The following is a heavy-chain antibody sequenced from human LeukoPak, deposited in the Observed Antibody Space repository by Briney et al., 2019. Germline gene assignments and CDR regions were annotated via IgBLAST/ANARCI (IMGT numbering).Heavy chain of an antibody. CDR1: GFTLSSYG. CDR2: IRYDGSNK. D-gene: IGHD5-18*01. V-gene: IGHV3-30*02. J-gene: IGHJ3*02. CDR3: AKDGGSYGAIDALDI. Sequence: GGSLRLSCAASGFTLSSYGMHWVRQAPGKGLEWVAFIRYDGSNKYYADSVKGRFTISRDNSKNTLYLQMNSLRVEDTAVYYCAKDGGSYGAIDALDIWGQGTMVTVSS.